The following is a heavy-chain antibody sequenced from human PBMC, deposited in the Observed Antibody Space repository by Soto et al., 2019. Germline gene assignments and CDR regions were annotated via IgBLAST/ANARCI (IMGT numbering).Heavy chain of an antibody. Sequence: PSQTLSLTCAISGDNVSSYSAAWNWIRQSPSGGLEWLGRTYYRSRFFSDYAESVKSRIIINPDTSKNQFSLQLKSVTPEDTAVYYCVRDRYSSSGWFDPWGQGTPVTVS. D-gene: IGHD3-10*01. CDR3: VRDRYSSSGWFDP. CDR2: TYYRSRFFS. V-gene: IGHV6-1*01. CDR1: GDNVSSYSAA. J-gene: IGHJ5*02.